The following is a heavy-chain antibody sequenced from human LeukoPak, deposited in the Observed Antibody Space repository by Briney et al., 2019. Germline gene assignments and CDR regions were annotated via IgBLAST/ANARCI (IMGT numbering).Heavy chain of an antibody. CDR1: GYTFTSYG. D-gene: IGHD3-22*01. V-gene: IGHV1-18*01. J-gene: IGHJ4*02. CDR3: ARDWRYYDSSGYYFDY. CDR2: ISDYNGNT. Sequence: GASVNVSCKASGYTFTSYGISWVRQAPGQGLEWMGWISDYNGNTNYEQKLQGRVTMTTDTSKSTAYMELRSLRSDDTAVYYCARDWRYYDSSGYYFDYWGQGTLVTVSS.